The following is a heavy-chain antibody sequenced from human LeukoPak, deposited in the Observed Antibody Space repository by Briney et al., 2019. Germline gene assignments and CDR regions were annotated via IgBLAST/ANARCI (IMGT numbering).Heavy chain of an antibody. J-gene: IGHJ4*02. V-gene: IGHV3-23*01. Sequence: GGSLRLSCAASGFTFSSYAMSWVRQAPGKGLEWVSAISGSGGSTYYADSVKGRFAISRDNSKNTLYLQMNSLRAEDTALYYCASRPPPVQLGPFDYWGQGTLVTVSS. CDR1: GFTFSSYA. CDR2: ISGSGGST. D-gene: IGHD1-1*01. CDR3: ASRPPPVQLGPFDY.